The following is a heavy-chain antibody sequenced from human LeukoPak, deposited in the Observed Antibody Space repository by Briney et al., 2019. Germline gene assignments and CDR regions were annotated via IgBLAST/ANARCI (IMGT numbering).Heavy chain of an antibody. J-gene: IGHJ4*02. CDR3: ARHGLSNGWFTFDY. CDR1: GYSFTTYW. D-gene: IGHD6-13*01. V-gene: IGHV5-51*01. CDR2: IYPGDSDT. Sequence: GESLKISCEGSGYSFTTYWIGWVRQVPGEGLEWMGIIYPGDSDTRYSPSFQGQVTISADKSISTAYLQWSSLKASDTAMYYCARHGLSNGWFTFDYWGQRTLVTVSS.